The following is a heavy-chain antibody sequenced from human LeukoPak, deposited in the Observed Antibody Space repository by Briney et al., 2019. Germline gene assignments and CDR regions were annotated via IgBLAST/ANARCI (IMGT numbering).Heavy chain of an antibody. D-gene: IGHD1-26*01. J-gene: IGHJ4*02. CDR1: GDSFSGYY. CDR2: IYHSGST. Sequence: SETLSLTCAIYGDSFSGYYWNWIRQPPGKGLEWIGSIYHSGSTYYNPSLKSRVTISVDTSKNQFTLKLSSVTAADTAVYYCARSRAGSYDYWGQGTLVTVSS. CDR3: ARSRAGSYDY. V-gene: IGHV4-38-2*01.